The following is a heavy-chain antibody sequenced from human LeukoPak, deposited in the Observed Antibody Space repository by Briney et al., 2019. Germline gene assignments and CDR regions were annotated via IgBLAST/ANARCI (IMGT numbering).Heavy chain of an antibody. CDR2: ISYDGSNK. V-gene: IGHV3-30*03. CDR3: AANGVYSSSWWDYFDY. D-gene: IGHD6-13*01. J-gene: IGHJ4*02. CDR1: GFTFSSYG. Sequence: PGRSLRLSCAASGFTFSSYGMHWVRQAPGKGLEWVAVISYDGSNKYYADSVKGRFTISRDNSKNTLYLQMNSLRAEDTAEYYCAANGVYSSSWWDYFDYWGQGALVTVSS.